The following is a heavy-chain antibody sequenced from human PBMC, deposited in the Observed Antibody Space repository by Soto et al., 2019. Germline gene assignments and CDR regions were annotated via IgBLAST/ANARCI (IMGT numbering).Heavy chain of an antibody. CDR3: TTSRATTADY. J-gene: IGHJ4*02. CDR2: ISGSGGST. D-gene: IGHD1-26*01. Sequence: PGGSLRLSCAASGFTFSSYAMSWVRQAPGKGLEWVSAISGSGGSTYYADSVKGRFTISRDNSKNTLYLQMNSLKTEDTAVYYCTTSRATTADYWGQGTLVTVSS. V-gene: IGHV3-23*01. CDR1: GFTFSSYA.